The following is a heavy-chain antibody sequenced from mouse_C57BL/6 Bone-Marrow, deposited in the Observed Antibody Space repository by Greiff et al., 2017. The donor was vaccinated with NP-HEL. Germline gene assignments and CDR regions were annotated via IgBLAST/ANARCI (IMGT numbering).Heavy chain of an antibody. J-gene: IGHJ2*01. D-gene: IGHD2-1*01. V-gene: IGHV1-59*01. CDR1: GYAFSSSW. CDR3: AAGVTSYYFDY. CDR2: IDPSDSYT. Sequence: QVQLQQSGPELVKPGASVKISCKASGYAFSSSWMNWVKQRPGKGLEWIGVIDPSDSYTNYNQKFKGKATLTVDTSSSTAYMQLSSLTSEDSAVYYCAAGVTSYYFDYWGQGTTLTVSS.